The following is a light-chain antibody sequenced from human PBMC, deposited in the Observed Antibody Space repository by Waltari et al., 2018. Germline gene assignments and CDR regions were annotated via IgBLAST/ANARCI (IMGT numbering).Light chain of an antibody. CDR2: LNSDGSH. CDR1: TGHSDFA. Sequence: QPVLTQSPSASASLGASVKLTCTLSTGHSDFAIAWHQQQPERGTRYLMKLNSDGSHTKGDEIPDRFSGSSSGAGRYLTISSLQAEDEAAYYCQTWGSGIVTFGGGTQLTVL. J-gene: IGLJ2*01. CDR3: QTWGSGIVT. V-gene: IGLV4-69*01.